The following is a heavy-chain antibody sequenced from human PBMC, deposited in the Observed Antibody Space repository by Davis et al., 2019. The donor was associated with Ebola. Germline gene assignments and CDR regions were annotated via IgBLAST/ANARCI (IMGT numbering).Heavy chain of an antibody. CDR3: VRGEKATIPNFDY. CDR2: INPNSGVT. V-gene: IGHV1-2*04. D-gene: IGHD5-24*01. J-gene: IGHJ4*02. Sequence: AASVKVSCKASGNTFTSYYMHWVRQAPGQGLEWMGWINPNSGVTNYAQNFQDWVTMTRDTSISTAYMELNRLRSDDTAVYFCVRGEKATIPNFDYWGQGTLVTVSS. CDR1: GNTFTSYY.